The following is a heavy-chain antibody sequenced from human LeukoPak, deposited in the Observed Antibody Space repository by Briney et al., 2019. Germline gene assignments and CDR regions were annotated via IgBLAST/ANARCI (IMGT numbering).Heavy chain of an antibody. J-gene: IGHJ6*03. D-gene: IGHD1-26*01. Sequence: GGSLRLSCAASGFTFSSYGMHWVRQAPGKGLEWVANIKQDGSEKYYVDSVKGRFTISRDNAKNSLYLQMNSLRAEDTAVYYCARGRYSGSYYYYYMDVWGKGTTVTVSS. V-gene: IGHV3-7*01. CDR3: ARGRYSGSYYYYYMDV. CDR1: GFTFSSYG. CDR2: IKQDGSEK.